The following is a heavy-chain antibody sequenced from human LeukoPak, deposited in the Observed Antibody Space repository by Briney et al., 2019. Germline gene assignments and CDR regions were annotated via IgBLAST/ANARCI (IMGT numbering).Heavy chain of an antibody. V-gene: IGHV3-9*01. CDR3: AKDRDSSSWLFDY. D-gene: IGHD6-13*01. Sequence: SGRSLRLSCAASGFTFDDYAMHWVRQAPGKGLEWVSGISWNSGSIGYADSVKGRFTISRDNAKNSLYLQMNSLRAEDTASYYCAKDRDSSSWLFDYWGQGTLVTVSS. CDR1: GFTFDDYA. CDR2: ISWNSGSI. J-gene: IGHJ4*02.